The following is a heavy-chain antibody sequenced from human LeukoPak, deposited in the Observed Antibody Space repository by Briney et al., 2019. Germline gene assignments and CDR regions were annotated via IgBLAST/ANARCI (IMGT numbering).Heavy chain of an antibody. J-gene: IGHJ4*02. V-gene: IGHV4-34*01. D-gene: IGHD2-21*02. Sequence: KPSETLSLTCAVYGGSFSGYYWSWIRQPPGKGLERIGEINHSGSTNYNPSLKSRVTISVDTSKNQFSLKLSSVTAADTAVYYCARGGYCGGDCYSYIDYWGQGTLVTVSS. CDR3: ARGGYCGGDCYSYIDY. CDR2: INHSGST. CDR1: GGSFSGYY.